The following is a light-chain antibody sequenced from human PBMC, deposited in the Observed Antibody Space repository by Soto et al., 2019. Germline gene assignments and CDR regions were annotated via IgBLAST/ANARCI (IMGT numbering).Light chain of an antibody. CDR1: QSVSSNY. Sequence: EIVLTQSPGTLSLSPGERATLSCRASQSVSSNYLAWYQQNPGQAPRLLLFGASNRATGIPDRFSGGGSGTDFTLIISRLEPEDFAVYYCQQYGSSPLTFGGGTKVDIK. V-gene: IGKV3-20*01. J-gene: IGKJ4*01. CDR2: GAS. CDR3: QQYGSSPLT.